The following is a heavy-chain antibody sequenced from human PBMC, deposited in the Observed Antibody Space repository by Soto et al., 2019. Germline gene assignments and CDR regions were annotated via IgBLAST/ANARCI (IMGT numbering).Heavy chain of an antibody. D-gene: IGHD6-25*01. CDR1: GGLFSSYP. V-gene: IGHV1-18*01. Sequence: QEQLVQSGAEVKKPGSSVKVSCKASGGLFSSYPISWVRQVPGQGLEWLGWISAFNGDTKYAQTMKGRLTVTTDTSTTSVHMELRSLTPDDTAVYYCAREAGWQRMVPYDWGQGTLVTVSS. J-gene: IGHJ4*02. CDR3: AREAGWQRMVPYD. CDR2: ISAFNGDT.